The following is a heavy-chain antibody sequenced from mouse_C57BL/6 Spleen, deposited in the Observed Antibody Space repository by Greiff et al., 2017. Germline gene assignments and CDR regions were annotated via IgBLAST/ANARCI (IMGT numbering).Heavy chain of an antibody. CDR2: ILPSDSDT. CDR1: GYTFPSYW. Sequence: VQLQQPGAELLKPGAPVKVSCKLSGYTFPSYWCNWVMQRPGQGLGGIGRILPSDSDTTYNQKCKGKATLAVDKSSSTAYMQLSSLTSEDSAVYYCAIDSNYGKVSNWRQGTLVTVSA. J-gene: IGHJ3*01. D-gene: IGHD2-5*01. V-gene: IGHV1-74*01. CDR3: AIDSNYGKVSN.